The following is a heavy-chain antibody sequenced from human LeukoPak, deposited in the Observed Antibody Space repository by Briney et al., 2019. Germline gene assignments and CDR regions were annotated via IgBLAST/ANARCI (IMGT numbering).Heavy chain of an antibody. CDR2: IYISGST. J-gene: IGHJ4*02. Sequence: SETLSLTCTVSGGSISSYYWSWIRQPAEKGLEWIGRIYISGSTNYNPSLKSRVTMSVDTSKNQFSLKLSSVTAADTAVYYCARDRGTWNDDGFDYWGQGTLVTVSS. D-gene: IGHD1-1*01. V-gene: IGHV4-4*07. CDR3: ARDRGTWNDDGFDY. CDR1: GGSISSYY.